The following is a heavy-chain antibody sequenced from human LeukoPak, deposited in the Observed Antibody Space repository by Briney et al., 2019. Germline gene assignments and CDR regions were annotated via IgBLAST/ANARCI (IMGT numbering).Heavy chain of an antibody. Sequence: GGSLRLSCAASGFTFSSYAMSWVRQAPGKGLEWVSTISGSGGSTYYADSVKGRFTISRDNAKNSLYLQMNSLRAEDTAVYYCARGVSSGWYEIGDMAFDYWGQGTLVTVSS. CDR1: GFTFSSYA. CDR2: ISGSGGST. CDR3: ARGVSSGWYEIGDMAFDY. V-gene: IGHV3-23*01. J-gene: IGHJ4*02. D-gene: IGHD6-19*01.